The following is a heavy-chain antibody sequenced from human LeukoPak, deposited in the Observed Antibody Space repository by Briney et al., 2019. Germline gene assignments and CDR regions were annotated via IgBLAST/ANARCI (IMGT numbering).Heavy chain of an antibody. CDR3: AIVGNYYDSSGYYYFDY. CDR2: FDPEDGET. Sequence: GASVKVSCKVSGYTLTELSMHWVRQAPGKGLEWMGGFDPEDGETIYAQKFQGRVTMTEDTSTDTAYMELSSLRSEDTAVYYCAIVGNYYDSSGYYYFDYWGQGTLVTVSS. D-gene: IGHD3-22*01. CDR1: GYTLTELS. J-gene: IGHJ4*02. V-gene: IGHV1-24*01.